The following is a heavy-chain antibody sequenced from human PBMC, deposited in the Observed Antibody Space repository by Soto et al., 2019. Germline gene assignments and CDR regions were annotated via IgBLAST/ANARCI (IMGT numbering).Heavy chain of an antibody. J-gene: IGHJ4*02. CDR3: ARCRYYYDNSGYYRPIDY. CDR2: ISSSSSYI. V-gene: IGHV3-21*01. D-gene: IGHD3-22*01. Sequence: EVQLVESGGGLVKPGGSLRLSCAASGFTFSSYSMNWVRQAPGKGLEWVSSISSSSSYIYYADSVKGRFTISRDNAKNSLYLQMNSLRAEDTAVYYCARCRYYYDNSGYYRPIDYWGQGTLVTVSS. CDR1: GFTFSSYS.